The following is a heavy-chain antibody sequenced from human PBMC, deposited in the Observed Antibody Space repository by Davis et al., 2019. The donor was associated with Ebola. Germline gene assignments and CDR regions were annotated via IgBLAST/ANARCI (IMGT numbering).Heavy chain of an antibody. J-gene: IGHJ4*02. V-gene: IGHV6-1*01. Sequence: HSQTLSLTCAISGDSVSSGGWNWIRQSPSRGLEWLGRTYYSSKWFIDYAVSVKSRISINPDTSKNQLSLQLRSVTPEDTAVYYCARGWLRSKFDFWGQGTLVTVSS. CDR3: ARGWLRSKFDF. CDR2: TYYSSKWFI. D-gene: IGHD5-12*01. CDR1: GDSVSSGG.